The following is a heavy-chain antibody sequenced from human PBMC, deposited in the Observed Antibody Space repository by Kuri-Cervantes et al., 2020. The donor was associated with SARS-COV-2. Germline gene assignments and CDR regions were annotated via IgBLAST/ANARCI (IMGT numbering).Heavy chain of an antibody. J-gene: IGHJ4*02. CDR1: GYTFTSYA. V-gene: IGHV1-3*01. Sequence: ASVKVSCKASGYTFTSYAMHWVRQAPGQRLEWMGWISAGNGNTKYSQKFQGRVTITRDTSASTAYMELSSLRSEDTAAYYCARGYYYDSSGYYGGGLDYWGQGTLVTVSS. CDR3: ARGYYYDSSGYYGGGLDY. D-gene: IGHD3-22*01. CDR2: ISAGNGNT.